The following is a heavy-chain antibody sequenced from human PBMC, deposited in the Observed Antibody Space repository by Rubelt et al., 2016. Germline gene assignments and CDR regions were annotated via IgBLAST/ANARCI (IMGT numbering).Heavy chain of an antibody. Sequence: IRQAPGKGLEWVSSISSSSSYIYYADSVKGRFTFYSDNAKNSLYLQMNSLRAEDTAVYYCARVVATVVTLFWGAPGPYYYMDVWGKGTTVTVSS. CDR3: ARVVATVVTLFWGAPGPYYYMDV. V-gene: IGHV3-21*01. D-gene: IGHD4-23*01. CDR2: ISSSSSYI. J-gene: IGHJ6*03.